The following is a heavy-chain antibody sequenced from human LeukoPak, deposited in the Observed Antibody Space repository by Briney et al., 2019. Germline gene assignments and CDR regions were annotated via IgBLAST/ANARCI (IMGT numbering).Heavy chain of an antibody. Sequence: GGSLRLSCAASGFTFSSYWMTWVRQAPGKGLEWVANINQAGSQKYYVDSVKGRFTISRDNAKNSLYLRMNSLRVEDTAVYYCARDPDCTSDVCFDYWGQGTLVTVSS. V-gene: IGHV3-7*01. D-gene: IGHD2-8*01. CDR1: GFTFSSYW. CDR3: ARDPDCTSDVCFDY. CDR2: INQAGSQK. J-gene: IGHJ4*02.